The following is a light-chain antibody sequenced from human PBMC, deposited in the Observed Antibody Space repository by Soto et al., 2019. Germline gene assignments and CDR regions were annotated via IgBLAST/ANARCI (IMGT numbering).Light chain of an antibody. J-gene: IGKJ4*01. V-gene: IGKV1-17*01. Sequence: DIQMTQSPSSLSASVGDRVTISCRASQGIRNDLGSYQQKPAKHPTRLIYAAASLQSGVPSRFSGSASGTEFTLRISSLQAADFATYYCLQHNSYQPTFGGGTKVDIK. CDR2: AAA. CDR1: QGIRND. CDR3: LQHNSYQPT.